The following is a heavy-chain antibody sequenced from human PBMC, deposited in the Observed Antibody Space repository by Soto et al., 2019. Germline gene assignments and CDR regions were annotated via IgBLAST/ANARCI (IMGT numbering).Heavy chain of an antibody. CDR3: ARGQILTGLDY. CDR2: IYYSGST. Sequence: SETLALTCTVSDGSIISYYWSWIRQPPGKGLEWIGYIYYSGSTNYNPSLKSRVTISVDTSKNQFSLKLSAVTAADTAVYYCARGQILTGLDYWGQGTLVTVSS. CDR1: DGSIISYY. V-gene: IGHV4-59*01. J-gene: IGHJ4*02. D-gene: IGHD3-9*01.